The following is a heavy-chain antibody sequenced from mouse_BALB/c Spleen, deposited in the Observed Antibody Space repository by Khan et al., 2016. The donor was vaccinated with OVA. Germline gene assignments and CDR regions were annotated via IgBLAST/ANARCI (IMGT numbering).Heavy chain of an antibody. CDR3: AREEALYYFDY. D-gene: IGHD1-1*01. J-gene: IGHJ2*01. Sequence: QIQLVQSGAELVRPGASVKLSCKTSGYIFTSYWIHWVKQRSGQGLEWIARIYPETDNTYYNEKLKDKATLTADKSSSTAYMQLSSLKSEDSAVYFGAREEALYYFDYWGQGTTLTVSS. CDR1: GYIFTSYW. CDR2: IYPETDNT. V-gene: IGHV1-76*01.